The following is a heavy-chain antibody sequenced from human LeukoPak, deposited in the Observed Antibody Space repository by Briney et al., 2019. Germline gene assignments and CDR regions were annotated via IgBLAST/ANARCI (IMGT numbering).Heavy chain of an antibody. CDR2: IYYSGIT. V-gene: IGHV4-59*01. CDR1: GGSISSYY. CDR3: ARDRYDILTGSRYYFDY. D-gene: IGHD3-9*01. Sequence: PSETLSLTCTVSGGSISSYYWSCIRQPPGRGLDGIGYIYYSGITNSNPSPKRRVTISVETSKNQFSLKLSSVTAADTAVYYCARDRYDILTGSRYYFDYWGQGTLVTVSS. J-gene: IGHJ4*02.